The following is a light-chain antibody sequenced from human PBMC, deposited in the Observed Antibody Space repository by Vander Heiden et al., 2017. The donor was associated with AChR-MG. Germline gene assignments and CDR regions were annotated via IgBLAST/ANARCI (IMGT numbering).Light chain of an antibody. CDR3: QQANSFPQG. V-gene: IGKV1-12*01. Sequence: DIQMTQSPSSVSASVGDRVTTTCRASQGISRWLAWYQQEPGRAPKLLIYAASSLQSRVPSMFSGSGSGTDFTLNNSSLQPEDFATYYCQQANSFPQGFGPGTKVDIK. CDR2: AAS. CDR1: QGISRW. J-gene: IGKJ3*01.